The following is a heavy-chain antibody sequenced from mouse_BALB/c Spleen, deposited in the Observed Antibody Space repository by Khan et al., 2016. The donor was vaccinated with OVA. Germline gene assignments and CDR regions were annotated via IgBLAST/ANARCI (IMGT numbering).Heavy chain of an antibody. J-gene: IGHJ3*01. CDR3: VRRCDEYGRGAWFAY. CDR1: GYSLTNYS. V-gene: IGHV2-2*02. D-gene: IGHD1-2*01. CDR2: IWSAGST. Sequence: QVQLKESGPGLVQPSQSLSITCTVSGYSLTNYSVHWVRQSPGKGLEWLGVIWSAGSTDYNAAYISRLSICTDNSRSQLSFKMINLQPNDPAIYYGVRRCDEYGRGAWFAYWGQGTLVTVSA.